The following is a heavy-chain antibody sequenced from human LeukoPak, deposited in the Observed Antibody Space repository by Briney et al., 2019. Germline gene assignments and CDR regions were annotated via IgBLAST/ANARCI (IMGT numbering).Heavy chain of an antibody. CDR1: GYTFTDYY. J-gene: IGHJ4*02. V-gene: IGHV1-2*02. CDR2: INPNSGGT. CDR3: ARGGCSSTSCPPGY. D-gene: IGHD2-2*01. Sequence: ASVKVSCKASGYTFTDYYMHWVRQAPGQGLEWMGWINPNSGGTNYAQKFQGRVTMTRDTSISTAYMELSSLRSEDTAVYYCARGGCSSTSCPPGYWGQGTLVTVSS.